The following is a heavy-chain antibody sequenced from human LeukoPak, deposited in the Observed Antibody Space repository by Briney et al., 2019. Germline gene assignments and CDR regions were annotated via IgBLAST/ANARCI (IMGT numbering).Heavy chain of an antibody. J-gene: IGHJ6*03. D-gene: IGHD3-22*01. CDR1: GGSISSYY. CDR3: ARGYDSSGYYSLGYYYYMDV. Sequence: SETLSLTCTVSGGSISSYYWSWIRQPAGKGLEWIGRIYTSGSTNYNPSLKSRVTMSVDTSKNPFSLKLSSVTAADTAVYYCARGYDSSGYYSLGYYYYMDVWGKGTTVTVSS. V-gene: IGHV4-4*07. CDR2: IYTSGST.